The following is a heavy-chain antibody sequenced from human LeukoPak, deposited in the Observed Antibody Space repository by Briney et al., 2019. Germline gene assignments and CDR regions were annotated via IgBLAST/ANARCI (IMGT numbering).Heavy chain of an antibody. J-gene: IGHJ4*02. V-gene: IGHV4-61*01. CDR3: ARVNYDSSGYYSYYFDY. D-gene: IGHD3-22*01. CDR1: GGSVSSGSYY. CDR2: IYYSGST. Sequence: SETLSLTCTVSGGSVSSGSYYWSWIRQPPGKGLEWIGYIYYSGSTNYNPSLKSRVTISVDTSKNQFSLKLSSVTAADTAVYYCARVNYDSSGYYSYYFDYWGRGTLVTVSS.